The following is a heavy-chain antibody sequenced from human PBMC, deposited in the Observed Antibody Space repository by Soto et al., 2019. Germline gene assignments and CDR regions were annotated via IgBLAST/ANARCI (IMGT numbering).Heavy chain of an antibody. V-gene: IGHV3-15*01. CDR1: GFTFINAW. CDR3: TIDGLYSGGFDF. CDR2: IRSNAHGGTT. J-gene: IGHJ4*02. D-gene: IGHD1-26*01. Sequence: EVQLVESGGGLVKPGESLRLSCAASGFTFINAWMSWVRQAPGKGLEWVGRIRSNAHGGTTDYGAPVNGRFAISRDDSENTVYLQMNSLKTEDTAVYYCTIDGLYSGGFDFWGQGPLVTVSS.